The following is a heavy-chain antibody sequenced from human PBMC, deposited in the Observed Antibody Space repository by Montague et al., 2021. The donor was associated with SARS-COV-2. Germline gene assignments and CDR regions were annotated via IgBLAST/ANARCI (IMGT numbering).Heavy chain of an antibody. CDR1: GGSISSGGYY. CDR3: ARDAIGAAGGYGMDV. Sequence: TLSLTCTVSGGSISSGGYYWSWIRQHPGKGLEWIGYIYYAGYTYYNPCLKSRVTISVATSKNQFSLNLSSVTAADTAVYYCARDAIGAAGGYGMDVWGQGTTVTVSS. D-gene: IGHD2-2*01. CDR2: IYYAGYT. J-gene: IGHJ6*02. V-gene: IGHV4-31*03.